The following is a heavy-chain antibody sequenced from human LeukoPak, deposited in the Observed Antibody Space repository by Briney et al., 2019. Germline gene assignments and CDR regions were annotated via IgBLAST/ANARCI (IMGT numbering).Heavy chain of an antibody. CDR3: AKGHKWLPLDY. Sequence: GGSLRLSCAASGFTFSSYGMHWVRQAPGKGLEGVPVISYDGSNKYYADSVKGRFTISRDNSKNTLYLQMNSLRAEDTAVYYCAKGHKWLPLDYWGQGTLVTVSS. V-gene: IGHV3-30*18. CDR1: GFTFSSYG. CDR2: ISYDGSNK. J-gene: IGHJ4*02. D-gene: IGHD6-19*01.